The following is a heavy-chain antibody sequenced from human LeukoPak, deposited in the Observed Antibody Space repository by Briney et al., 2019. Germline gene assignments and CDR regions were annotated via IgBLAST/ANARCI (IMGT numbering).Heavy chain of an antibody. Sequence: PGGSLRLSCAASGFTFSSYGMHWVRQAPGKGLEWVAVISYDGSNKYYADSVKGRFTISRDNSKNTLYLQMNSLRAEDTAVYYCAKDRHALRYFDWLAVWGQGTLVTVSS. V-gene: IGHV3-30*18. CDR3: AKDRHALRYFDWLAV. D-gene: IGHD3-9*01. CDR1: GFTFSSYG. J-gene: IGHJ4*02. CDR2: ISYDGSNK.